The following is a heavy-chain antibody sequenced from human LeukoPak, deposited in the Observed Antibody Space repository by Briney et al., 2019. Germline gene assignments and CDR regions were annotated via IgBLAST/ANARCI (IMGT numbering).Heavy chain of an antibody. CDR1: GFTFSGHT. CDR3: AKEIRVLRFLDYLPPFDS. V-gene: IGHV3-21*01. J-gene: IGHJ4*02. Sequence: KSGGSLRLSCTTSGFTFSGHTMTWVRRAPGKGPEWVSSISGFSDYIHYADSVKGRFTVSRDNSKNSLYLQMDSLRSEDTAVYYCAKEIRVLRFLDYLPPFDSWGQGNLVTVSS. D-gene: IGHD3-3*01. CDR2: ISGFSDYI.